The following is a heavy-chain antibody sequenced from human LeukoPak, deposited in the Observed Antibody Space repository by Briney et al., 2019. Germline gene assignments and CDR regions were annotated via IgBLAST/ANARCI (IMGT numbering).Heavy chain of an antibody. V-gene: IGHV1-18*01. Sequence: ASVKVSCKASGYPFTSYGISWVRQAPGQGLEWMGWISGYNGNTNYAQKLQGRVTMTTDTSTSTAYMELRSLRSDDTAVYYCARDYREVFGVIIIDGMDAWGQGTTVTVSS. CDR3: ARDYREVFGVIIIDGMDA. D-gene: IGHD3-3*01. CDR2: ISGYNGNT. CDR1: GYPFTSYG. J-gene: IGHJ6*02.